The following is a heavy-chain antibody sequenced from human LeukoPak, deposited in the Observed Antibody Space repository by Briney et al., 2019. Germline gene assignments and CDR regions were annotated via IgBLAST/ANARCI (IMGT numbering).Heavy chain of an antibody. CDR3: ARDTLYSSSWYPLGYYYGMDV. Sequence: GGPLRLSCAASGFTFSSYWMHWVRQAPGKGLVWVSRINSDGSSTSYADSVKGRFTISRDNAKNTLYLQMNSLRAEDTAVYYCARDTLYSSSWYPLGYYYGMDVWGQGTTVTVSS. CDR2: INSDGSST. D-gene: IGHD6-13*01. CDR1: GFTFSSYW. V-gene: IGHV3-74*01. J-gene: IGHJ6*02.